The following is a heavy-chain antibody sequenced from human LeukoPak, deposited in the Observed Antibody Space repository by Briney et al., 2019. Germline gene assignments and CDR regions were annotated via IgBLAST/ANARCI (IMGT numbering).Heavy chain of an antibody. Sequence: GGSLRLSCAASGFTFSSYAMHWVRQAPGKGLEWVAVISYDGSNKYYADSVKGRFTISRDNSKNTLYLQMNSLRAEDTAVYYCAREEDIVVVPAAAASTFFDYWGQGILVTVSS. CDR1: GFTFSSYA. J-gene: IGHJ4*02. CDR2: ISYDGSNK. D-gene: IGHD2-2*01. CDR3: AREEDIVVVPAAAASTFFDY. V-gene: IGHV3-30-3*01.